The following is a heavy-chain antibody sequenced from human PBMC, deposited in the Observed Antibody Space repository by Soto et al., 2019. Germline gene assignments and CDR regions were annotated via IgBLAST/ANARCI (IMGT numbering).Heavy chain of an antibody. Sequence: SETLSLTCAVYGGSFSGYYWSLIRQPPGKGLECIWEINHSGSTNYNPSLKSRVTISVDTSKNQFSLKLSSVTAADTAVYFCARQPRGPGYGERGLYFDYWGQGTLVTVSS. CDR2: INHSGST. V-gene: IGHV4-34*01. J-gene: IGHJ4*02. CDR3: ARQPRGPGYGERGLYFDY. CDR1: GGSFSGYY. D-gene: IGHD3-16*01.